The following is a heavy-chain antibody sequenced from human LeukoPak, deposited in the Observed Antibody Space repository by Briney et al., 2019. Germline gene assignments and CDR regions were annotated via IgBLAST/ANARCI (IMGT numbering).Heavy chain of an antibody. V-gene: IGHV4-34*01. J-gene: IGHJ4*02. Sequence: KPSETLSLTCAVYGGFFSGYYWSWIRQPPGKGLEWIGEINHSGSTNYNPSLKSRVTISVDTSKNQFSLKLSSVTAADTAVYYCARGCLSWYYYDSSGYYPCFDYWGQGTLATVSS. CDR2: INHSGST. D-gene: IGHD3-22*01. CDR1: GGFFSGYY. CDR3: ARGCLSWYYYDSSGYYPCFDY.